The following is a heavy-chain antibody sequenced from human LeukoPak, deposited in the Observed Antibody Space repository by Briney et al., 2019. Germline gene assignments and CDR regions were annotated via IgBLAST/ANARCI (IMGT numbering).Heavy chain of an antibody. CDR3: ARARVWFDP. J-gene: IGHJ5*02. V-gene: IGHV3-33*01. Sequence: GGSLRLSCAASGFTFSSYRMHWVRQAPGKGLEWVAVIWYDGSNKYYADSVKGRFTISRDNSKNTLYLQMNSLRAEDTAVYYCARARVWFDPWGQGTLVTVSS. CDR1: GFTFSSYR. CDR2: IWYDGSNK. D-gene: IGHD6-13*01.